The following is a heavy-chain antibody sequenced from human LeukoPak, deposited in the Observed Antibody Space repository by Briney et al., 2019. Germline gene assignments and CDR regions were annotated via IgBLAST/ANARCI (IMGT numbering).Heavy chain of an antibody. J-gene: IGHJ4*02. CDR1: GXTVSSNY. CDR2: IYSGSSST. D-gene: IGHD6-19*01. CDR3: ARVGSGWYDFDY. V-gene: IGHV3-53*04. Sequence: GGSLRLSCAASGXTVSSNYMSWVRQAPGKGLEWVSVIYSGSSSTYYTDSVKGRFTISRHNSKNTLYLQMNSLRAEDTAVYYCARVGSGWYDFDYWGQGTLVTVSS.